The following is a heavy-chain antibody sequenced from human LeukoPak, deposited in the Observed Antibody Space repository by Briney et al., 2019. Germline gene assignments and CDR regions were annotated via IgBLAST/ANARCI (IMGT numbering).Heavy chain of an antibody. CDR2: IGRGGTT. Sequence: PGGSLRLSCAGSGFTFSSYTMGWIRQAPEKGLEWVSAIGRGGTTYYPDSVKGRFTISRDNSKNTLFLQMNSLRADDTAVYFCARGSYGDYDYWGQGTLVTASS. CDR3: ARGSYGDYDY. D-gene: IGHD4-17*01. CDR1: GFTFSSYT. V-gene: IGHV3-23*01. J-gene: IGHJ4*02.